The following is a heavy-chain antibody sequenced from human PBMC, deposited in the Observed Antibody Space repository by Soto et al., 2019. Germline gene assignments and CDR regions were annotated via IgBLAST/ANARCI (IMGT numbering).Heavy chain of an antibody. Sequence: GGSLRLSCAASGFTFSSYAMSWVRQAPGKGLEWVSAISGSGGSTYYADSVKGRFTISRDNSKNTLYLQMNSLRAEDTAVYYCAKARPRVVVAATGQGVDPWGQGTLVTVSS. D-gene: IGHD2-15*01. V-gene: IGHV3-23*01. CDR1: GFTFSSYA. CDR2: ISGSGGST. CDR3: AKARPRVVVAATGQGVDP. J-gene: IGHJ5*02.